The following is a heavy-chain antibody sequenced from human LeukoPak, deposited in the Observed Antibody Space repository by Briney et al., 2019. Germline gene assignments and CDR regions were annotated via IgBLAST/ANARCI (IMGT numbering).Heavy chain of an antibody. Sequence: GGSLRLSCAASGFTFSSYGMHWVRQAPGKGLEWVAFIRYDGSNKYYADSVKGRFTISRDNSKNTLYLQMNSLRAEDTAVYYCARDRSVYYDILTGPGTLDYWGQGTLVTVSS. CDR1: GFTFSSYG. CDR2: IRYDGSNK. J-gene: IGHJ4*02. D-gene: IGHD3-9*01. CDR3: ARDRSVYYDILTGPGTLDY. V-gene: IGHV3-30*02.